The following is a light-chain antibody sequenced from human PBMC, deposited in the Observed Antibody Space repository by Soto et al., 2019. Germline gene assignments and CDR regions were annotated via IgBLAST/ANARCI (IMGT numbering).Light chain of an antibody. CDR1: TSDVGSYNL. Sequence: SALTHPASVSASHGQSLTMSGTVTTSDVGSYNLVSWYQQHPGKAPKLMIYEVSKRPSGVSNRSSGSKSGNTASLTISGLHAEDEAAYYSSSYAGSRHVFGTVT. CDR2: EVS. V-gene: IGLV2-23*02. J-gene: IGLJ1*01. CDR3: SSYAGSRHV.